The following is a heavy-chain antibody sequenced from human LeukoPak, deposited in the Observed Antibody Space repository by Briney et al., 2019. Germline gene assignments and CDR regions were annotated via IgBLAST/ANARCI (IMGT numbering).Heavy chain of an antibody. CDR2: INPSGGST. CDR1: GYTFTSYY. CDR3: AAEGTYYYGSGSQNWFDP. D-gene: IGHD3-10*01. V-gene: IGHV1-46*01. Sequence: GASVKISCKASGYTFTSYYMHWVRQAPGQGLEWMGIINPSGGSTSYAQKFQGRVTITRDMSTSTAYMELSSLRSEDTAVYYCAAEGTYYYGSGSQNWFDPWGQGTLATVSS. J-gene: IGHJ5*02.